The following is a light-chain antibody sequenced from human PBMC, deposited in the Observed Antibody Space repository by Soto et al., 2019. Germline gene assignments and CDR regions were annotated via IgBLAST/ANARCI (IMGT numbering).Light chain of an antibody. V-gene: IGKV1-5*03. CDR1: QSISSW. Sequence: DMQMTQSPSTVSASIGGRVIITCRALQSISSWLSWYQQKPGKAPKLLIYKESSLQSGVPARFSGRASGTQFTHTISSLQPDDFASYYCQQYSSSSTFGQGTKVEMK. CDR2: KES. J-gene: IGKJ1*01. CDR3: QQYSSSST.